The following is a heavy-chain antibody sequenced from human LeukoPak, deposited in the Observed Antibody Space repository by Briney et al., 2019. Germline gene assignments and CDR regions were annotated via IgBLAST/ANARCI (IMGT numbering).Heavy chain of an antibody. J-gene: IGHJ6*04. CDR3: ARDGPIVVVPAAIPGYYYYGMDV. Sequence: SHTLALTQTVSGHSVSSGCYYWSWIRQPPGKGLEWIGYIYYSESTNYNPSLKSHVTISVETSKNQFSLKLSSVTAADTAVYYCARDGPIVVVPAAIPGYYYYGMDVWGKGTTVTVSS. D-gene: IGHD2-2*01. CDR2: IYYSEST. CDR1: GHSVSSGCYY. V-gene: IGHV4-61*01.